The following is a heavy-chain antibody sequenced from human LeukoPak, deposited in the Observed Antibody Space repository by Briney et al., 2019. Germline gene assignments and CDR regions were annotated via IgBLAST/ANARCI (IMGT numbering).Heavy chain of an antibody. CDR1: GGTFSSYA. D-gene: IGHD1-1*01. Sequence: ASVKVSCKASGGTFSSYAISWVRQAPGQGLEWMGGIIPIFGTANYAQKFQGRVTITADKSTCTAYMELSSLRSEDTAVYYCARDWGTTGTTGWFDPWGQGTLVTVSS. CDR2: IIPIFGTA. CDR3: ARDWGTTGTTGWFDP. J-gene: IGHJ5*02. V-gene: IGHV1-69*06.